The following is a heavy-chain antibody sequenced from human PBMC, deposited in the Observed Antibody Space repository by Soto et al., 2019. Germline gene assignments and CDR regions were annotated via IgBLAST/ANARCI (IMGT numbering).Heavy chain of an antibody. CDR3: ARMTCYGGSWYYVDN. CDR1: PSSDSSSNHY. D-gene: IGHD6-13*01. J-gene: IGHJ4*01. CDR2: IYYSGCS. V-gene: IGHV4-61*01. Sequence: SQTLSLPCTVSPSSDSSSNHYWRWIRQPPGKGLEWIACIYYSGCSYYNPSLKSRLTISVDTSNNQFSLMLNSVTAAHTVVYYCARMTCYGGSWYYVDNWDQGALVAVST.